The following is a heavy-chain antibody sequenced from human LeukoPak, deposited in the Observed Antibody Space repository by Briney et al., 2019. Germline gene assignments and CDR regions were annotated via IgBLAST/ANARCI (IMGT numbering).Heavy chain of an antibody. J-gene: IGHJ3*02. CDR1: GYTFTGYY. CDR3: ARGSQGYSSGWFADGAFDI. Sequence: GASVKVSCKASGYTFTGYYMHWVRQAPGQGLEWMGWINPNSGGTNYAQKFQGRVTMTRDTSISTAYMELSRLRSDDTAVYYCARGSQGYSSGWFADGAFDIWGQGTMVTVSS. CDR2: INPNSGGT. D-gene: IGHD6-19*01. V-gene: IGHV1-2*02.